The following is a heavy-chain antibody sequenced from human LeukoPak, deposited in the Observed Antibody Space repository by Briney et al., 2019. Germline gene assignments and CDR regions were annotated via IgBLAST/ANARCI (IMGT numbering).Heavy chain of an antibody. J-gene: IGHJ3*02. CDR2: IYDSGST. V-gene: IGHV4-59*01. D-gene: IGHD3-22*01. Sequence: SETLSLTCTVSGGSISIYYWSWIRQPPGKGLEWIGYIYDSGSTNYNPSLTSRGTISVDTSKNQFSLKLISVTAADTAVYYCASLTTAEAFDIWGQGTMVTVSS. CDR1: GGSISIYY. CDR3: ASLTTAEAFDI.